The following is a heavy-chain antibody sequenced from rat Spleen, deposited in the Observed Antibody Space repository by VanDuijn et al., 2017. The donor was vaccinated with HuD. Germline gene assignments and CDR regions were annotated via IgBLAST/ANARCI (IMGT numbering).Heavy chain of an antibody. CDR2: IWAGGST. D-gene: IGHD1-11*01. CDR1: GFSLTSNG. Sequence: QVQLKESGPGLMQPSETLSLTCTVSGFSLTSNGVGWVRQPLGKGLVWMGTIWAGGSTNYNSAVQSRLSISRDTSKSQVFLKMNSLQIDDTAIYFCSRSYGGYTQHWFPYWGQGVMVTVSS. CDR3: SRSYGGYTQHWFPY. J-gene: IGHJ2*01. V-gene: IGHV2-72*01.